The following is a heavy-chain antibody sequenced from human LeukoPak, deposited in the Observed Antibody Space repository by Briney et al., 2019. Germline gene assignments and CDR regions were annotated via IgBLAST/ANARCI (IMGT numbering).Heavy chain of an antibody. V-gene: IGHV1-69*13. CDR1: GGTFSSYA. J-gene: IGHJ4*02. CDR2: IIPIFGTA. CDR3: ARERAPKTIFGVVIGYFDY. Sequence: ASVKVSCKASGGTFSSYAISWVRQAPGQGLEWVGGIIPIFGTANYAQKFQGRVTITADESTSTAYMELSSLRSEDTAVYYCARERAPKTIFGVVIGYFDYWGQGTLVTISS. D-gene: IGHD3-3*01.